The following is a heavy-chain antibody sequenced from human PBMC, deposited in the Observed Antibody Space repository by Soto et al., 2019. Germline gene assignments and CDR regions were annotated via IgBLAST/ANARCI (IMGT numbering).Heavy chain of an antibody. CDR2: ISGSGGST. J-gene: IGHJ6*03. Sequence: GGSLRLSCAASGFTFSSYAMSWVRQAPGKGLEWVSAISGSGGSTYYADSVKGRFTISRDNSKNTLYLQMNSLRAEDTAVYYCAKEGDDYSNPNYYYYYYMDVWGKGTTVTVSS. V-gene: IGHV3-23*01. CDR1: GFTFSSYA. D-gene: IGHD4-4*01. CDR3: AKEGDDYSNPNYYYYYYMDV.